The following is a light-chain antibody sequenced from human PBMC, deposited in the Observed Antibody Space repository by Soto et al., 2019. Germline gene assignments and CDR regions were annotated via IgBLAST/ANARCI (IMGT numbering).Light chain of an antibody. CDR1: QSISTW. CDR2: DAS. Sequence: DIQMTQSPFTLSASVGDTVTITCRASQSISTWLAWYQQKPGEAPRLLIFDASNLESGVPSRFSGSGSGTEFTLTISSLQSEDFAVYYCQQYNNWPLTFGGGTKVDIK. J-gene: IGKJ4*01. V-gene: IGKV1-5*01. CDR3: QQYNNWPLT.